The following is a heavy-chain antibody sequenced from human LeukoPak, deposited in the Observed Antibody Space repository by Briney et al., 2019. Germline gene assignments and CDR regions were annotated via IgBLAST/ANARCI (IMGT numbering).Heavy chain of an antibody. CDR3: ARWVVATMFDY. D-gene: IGHD5-12*01. J-gene: IGHJ4*02. CDR1: GFTFSSNA. Sequence: GGSLRLSCAASGFTFSSNAMHWVRQAPGDRLEYVSSISSDGGSTYYANSVKGRFTISRDNSKNTLYLQMNSLRAEDTAVYYCARWVVATMFDYWGPGTLVTVSS. CDR2: ISSDGGST. V-gene: IGHV3-64*01.